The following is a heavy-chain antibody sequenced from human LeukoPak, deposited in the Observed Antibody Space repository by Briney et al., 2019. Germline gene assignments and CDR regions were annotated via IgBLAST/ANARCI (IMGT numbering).Heavy chain of an antibody. CDR3: AKAGGYSYGYPFDY. V-gene: IGHV3-43D*03. Sequence: GGSLRLSCAASGFIFDDHGMHWVRQAPGKGLEWVSLISWDGGSTYYADSVKGRFTISRDNSKNSLYLQMNSLRAEDTALYYCAKAGGYSYGYPFDYWGQGTLVTVSS. J-gene: IGHJ4*02. CDR2: ISWDGGST. CDR1: GFIFDDHG. D-gene: IGHD5-18*01.